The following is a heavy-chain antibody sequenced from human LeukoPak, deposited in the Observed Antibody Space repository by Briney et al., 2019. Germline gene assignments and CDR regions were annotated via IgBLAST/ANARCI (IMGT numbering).Heavy chain of an antibody. CDR1: GGSISSGDYY. D-gene: IGHD2-2*01. J-gene: IGHJ4*02. V-gene: IGHV4-30-4*08. CDR3: ASLYCSSTSCYVVDY. Sequence: SQTLSLTCTVSGGSISSGDYYWSWIRQPPGKGPEWIGYIYYSGSTYYNPSLKSRVTISVDTSKNQFSLKLSSVTAADTAVYYCASLYCSSTSCYVVDYWGQGTLVTVSS. CDR2: IYYSGST.